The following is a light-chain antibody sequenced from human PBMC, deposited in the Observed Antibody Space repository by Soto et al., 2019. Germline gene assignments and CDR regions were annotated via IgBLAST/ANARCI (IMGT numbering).Light chain of an antibody. CDR2: RAS. Sequence: DIVMTQSPATLSVSPGGRATLSCRASQSVSTNLAWYQQRPGQAPRLLIYRASSRATGIPDRFSGSGSGTDFTLTISRLEPEDFAVYYCQQYGSSPWTFGQGTKVDIK. CDR1: QSVSTN. J-gene: IGKJ1*01. CDR3: QQYGSSPWT. V-gene: IGKV3-20*01.